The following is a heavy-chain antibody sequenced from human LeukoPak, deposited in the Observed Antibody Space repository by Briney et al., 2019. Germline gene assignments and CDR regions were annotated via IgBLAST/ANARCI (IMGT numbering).Heavy chain of an antibody. D-gene: IGHD5-24*01. J-gene: IGHJ4*02. CDR2: INPNSGDT. Sequence: ASVKVSCKASEYTFTGYYMHWVRQAPGQGLEWMGWINPNSGDTNYAQKFQGRVTMTRDTSITTAYMELSSLRSEDTAVYYCARDWAEWMATFDYWGQGTLVTVSS. CDR3: ARDWAEWMATFDY. CDR1: EYTFTGYY. V-gene: IGHV1-2*02.